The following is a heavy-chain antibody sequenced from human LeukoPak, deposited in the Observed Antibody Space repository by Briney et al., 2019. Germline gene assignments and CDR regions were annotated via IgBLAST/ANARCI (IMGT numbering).Heavy chain of an antibody. CDR1: GYTLTELS. V-gene: IGHV1-24*01. CDR2: FDPEDGET. D-gene: IGHD6-19*01. Sequence: ASVKVSCKVSGYTLTELSMHWVRQAPGKGLEWMGGFDPEDGETIYAQKFQGRVTMTEDTSTDTAYMELSSLRSEDTAVYYCATDAPYSSGRYYFDYWGQGTLVTVSS. J-gene: IGHJ4*02. CDR3: ATDAPYSSGRYYFDY.